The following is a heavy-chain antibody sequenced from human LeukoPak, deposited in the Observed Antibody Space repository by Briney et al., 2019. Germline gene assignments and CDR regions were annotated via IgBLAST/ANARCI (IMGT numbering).Heavy chain of an antibody. CDR3: ARELVTVVRGVIITGYYYYYYGMDV. Sequence: ASVKVSCKASGYTFTSYGISWVRQAPGQGLEWMGWISAYNGNTNYAQKLQGRVTMTTDTSTSTAYMELRSLRSDDTAVYYCARELVTVVRGVIITGYYYYYYGMDVWGQGTTVTVSS. CDR1: GYTFTSYG. CDR2: ISAYNGNT. J-gene: IGHJ6*02. V-gene: IGHV1-18*01. D-gene: IGHD3-10*01.